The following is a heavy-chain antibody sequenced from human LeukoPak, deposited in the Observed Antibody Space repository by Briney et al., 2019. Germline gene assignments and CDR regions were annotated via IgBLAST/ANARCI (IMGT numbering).Heavy chain of an antibody. Sequence: ASVKVSCKASGGTFSSYAISWVRQAPGQGLEWMGWISAYNGNTNYAQKLQGRVTMTTDTSTSTAYMELRSLRSDDTAVYYCARVVGWELHDDYWGQGTLVTVSS. V-gene: IGHV1-18*01. CDR3: ARVVGWELHDDY. CDR1: GGTFSSYA. D-gene: IGHD1-26*01. CDR2: ISAYNGNT. J-gene: IGHJ4*02.